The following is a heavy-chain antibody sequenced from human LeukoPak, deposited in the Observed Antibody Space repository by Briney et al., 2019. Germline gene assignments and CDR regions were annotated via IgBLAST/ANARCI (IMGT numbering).Heavy chain of an antibody. J-gene: IGHJ4*02. CDR3: ARWNSAGYSSDF. Sequence: PSETLSLTCTVSGGSIRSYYWTWIRQPPGKGLEWIGYIYYSGSTNYNPSLKSRVTMSVDTSKNQFSLKLSSVTAADTAVYYCARWNSAGYSSDFWGQGALVTVSS. D-gene: IGHD1-26*01. CDR1: GGSIRSYY. V-gene: IGHV4-59*01. CDR2: IYYSGST.